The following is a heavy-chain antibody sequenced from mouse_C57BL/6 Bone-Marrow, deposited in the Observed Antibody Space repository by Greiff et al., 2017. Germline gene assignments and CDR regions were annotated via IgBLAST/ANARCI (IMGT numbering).Heavy chain of an antibody. CDR2: IHPNSGST. CDR3: ARSITTVVAYYFDY. V-gene: IGHV1-64*01. CDR1: GYTFTSYW. D-gene: IGHD1-1*01. J-gene: IGHJ2*01. Sequence: VQLQQPGAELVKPGASVKLSCKASGYTFTSYWMPWVQQRPGQGLEWIGMIHPNSGSTNYHEKFKSKATLTVDKSSSTAYMQLRSLTSEDSAVYYCARSITTVVAYYFDYWGQGTTLTVSS.